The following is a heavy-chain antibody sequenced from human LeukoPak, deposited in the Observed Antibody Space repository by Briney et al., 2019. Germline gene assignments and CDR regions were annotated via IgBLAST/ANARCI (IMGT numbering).Heavy chain of an antibody. Sequence: SETLSLTCNVSGVSINSGGYYWVWIRQYPGKGLGWIGNIYSSGGSFYNPSLKSRVTMSVDTSKNQFYLNLRSMTAADTAVYYCARDLAETSTAFDIWGQGTMVTVSS. V-gene: IGHV4-31*03. CDR3: ARDLAETSTAFDI. J-gene: IGHJ3*02. CDR1: GVSINSGGYY. CDR2: IYSSGGS.